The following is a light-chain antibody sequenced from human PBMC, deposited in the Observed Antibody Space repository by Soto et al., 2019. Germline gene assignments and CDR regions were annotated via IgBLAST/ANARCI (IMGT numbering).Light chain of an antibody. J-gene: IGLJ2*01. Sequence: QSVLTQPASVSGSPGQSITISCTGTSSDVGSYNLVSWYQQHPGKAPKLMIYEGSKRPSGVSNRFSGSKSGNTASLTISGRQAEDEADDYCCSYAGSSTFLFGGGTKLTVL. CDR1: SSDVGSYNL. CDR2: EGS. V-gene: IGLV2-23*03. CDR3: CSYAGSSTFL.